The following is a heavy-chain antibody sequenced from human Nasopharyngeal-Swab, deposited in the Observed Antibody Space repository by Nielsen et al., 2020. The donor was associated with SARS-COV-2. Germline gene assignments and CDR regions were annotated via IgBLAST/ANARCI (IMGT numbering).Heavy chain of an antibody. V-gene: IGHV3-53*01. CDR2: IYSGGST. J-gene: IGHJ4*02. CDR1: GFTVSSNY. Sequence: GESLKISCAASGFTVSSNYMSWVRQAPGKGLEWVSVIYSGGSTYYADSVKGRFTISRDNSKNTLYLQMNSLRAEDTAVYYCASITPYGDYVDYWGQGTLVTVSS. CDR3: ASITPYGDYVDY. D-gene: IGHD4-17*01.